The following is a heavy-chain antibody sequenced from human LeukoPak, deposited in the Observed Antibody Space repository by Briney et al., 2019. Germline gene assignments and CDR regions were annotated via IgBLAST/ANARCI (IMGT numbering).Heavy chain of an antibody. CDR3: TRGGITMIVDAFDI. D-gene: IGHD3-22*01. CDR2: INHSGSS. J-gene: IGHJ3*02. CDR1: GGSFSDYY. V-gene: IGHV4-34*01. Sequence: SETLSLTCAVYGGSFSDYYWSRIRQPPGKGLEWIGEINHSGSSNYNPSLKSRVTISVDTSKNQFSLKLSSVTAADTAVYYCTRGGITMIVDAFDIWGQGTMVTVSS.